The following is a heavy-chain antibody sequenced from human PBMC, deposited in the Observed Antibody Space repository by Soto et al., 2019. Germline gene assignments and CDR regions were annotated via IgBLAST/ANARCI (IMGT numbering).Heavy chain of an antibody. CDR1: GGSISSSRSY. V-gene: IGHV4-39*01. J-gene: IGHJ4*02. CDR3: ARLPYCSGGSCYFDY. CDR2: IFYAGNT. Sequence: SETLSLTCNVSGGSISSSRSYWAWFRQPPGKELEWIANIFYAGNTYYNPSLKSRVTVSVDTSKNQFSLKLSSVTAADTAVYYCARLPYCSGGSCYFDYWGQGTLVT. D-gene: IGHD2-15*01.